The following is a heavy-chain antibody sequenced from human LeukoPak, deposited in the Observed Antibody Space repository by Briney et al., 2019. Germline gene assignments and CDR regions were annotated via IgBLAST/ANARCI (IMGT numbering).Heavy chain of an antibody. J-gene: IGHJ4*02. CDR1: GFTFDDYA. D-gene: IGHD3-9*01. CDR3: ARGKGRYFDWLLFEGLDY. Sequence: PGGSLRLSRAASGFTFDDYAMHWVRQAPGKGLEWVSGISWNSGSIGYADSVKGRFTISRDNSKNTLYLQMNSLRAEDTAVYYCARGKGRYFDWLLFEGLDYWGQGTLVTVSS. CDR2: ISWNSGSI. V-gene: IGHV3-9*01.